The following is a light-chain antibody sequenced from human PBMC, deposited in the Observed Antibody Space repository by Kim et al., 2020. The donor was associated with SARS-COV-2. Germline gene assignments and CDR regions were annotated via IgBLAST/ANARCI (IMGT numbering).Light chain of an antibody. CDR2: GAS. Sequence: SPGESATLSCRASQSISSNYLAWYQQRPGQAPRLLISGASSRATGIPDRFSGSGSGTDFTLTITRLEPEDFAVYYCQQYSSSPATFGQGTKVDIK. CDR3: QQYSSSPAT. J-gene: IGKJ1*01. V-gene: IGKV3-20*01. CDR1: QSISSNY.